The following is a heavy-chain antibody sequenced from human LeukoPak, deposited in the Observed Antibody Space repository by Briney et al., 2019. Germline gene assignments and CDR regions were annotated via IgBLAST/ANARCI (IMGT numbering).Heavy chain of an antibody. CDR3: ASTTLAGSRDV. D-gene: IGHD3-3*02. J-gene: IGHJ6*02. Sequence: GGSLRLSCAASGFTLSSYWMSWVRQAPGKGLEWVANIKQDGSEKYYVDSVKGRFTISRDNAKNSLYLQMNSLRAEDTAVYYCASTTLAGSRDVWGQGTTVTVSS. CDR2: IKQDGSEK. V-gene: IGHV3-7*01. CDR1: GFTLSSYW.